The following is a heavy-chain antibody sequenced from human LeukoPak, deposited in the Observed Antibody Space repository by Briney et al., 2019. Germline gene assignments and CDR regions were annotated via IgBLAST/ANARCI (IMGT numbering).Heavy chain of an antibody. J-gene: IGHJ4*02. V-gene: IGHV4-34*01. CDR3: ARGSDTAAGLY. D-gene: IGHD6-13*01. CDR2: INHSGST. Sequence: PSETLSLTCTVSGGSISSYLWSWIRQPPGKGLEWIGEINHSGSTNYKPSLKSRVSISVDSSKNQFSLKVSSVTAADTAVYYCARGSDTAAGLYWGQGTLVTVSS. CDR1: GGSISSYL.